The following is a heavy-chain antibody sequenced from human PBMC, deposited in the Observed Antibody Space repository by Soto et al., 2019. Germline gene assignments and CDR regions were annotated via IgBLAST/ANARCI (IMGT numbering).Heavy chain of an antibody. CDR2: INPNSGGT. D-gene: IGHD6-13*01. J-gene: IGHJ6*02. CDR3: ARGQQLVYGMDV. CDR1: GYTFTGYY. Sequence: GASVKVSCKASGYTFTGYYMHWVRQAPGQGLEWMGWINPNSGGTNYAQKFQGWVTMTRDTSISTAYMELSRLRSDDTAVYYCARGQQLVYGMDVWDQGTTVTVSS. V-gene: IGHV1-2*04.